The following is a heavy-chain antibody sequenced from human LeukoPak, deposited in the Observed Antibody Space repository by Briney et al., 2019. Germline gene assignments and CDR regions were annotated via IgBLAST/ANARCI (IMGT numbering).Heavy chain of an antibody. D-gene: IGHD3-10*02. CDR3: AELGITMIGGV. CDR1: GFTFSSYE. V-gene: IGHV3-48*03. CDR2: ISGSGTVT. Sequence: GGSLRLSCAASGFTFSSYEMNWVRQAPGKGLEWISYISGSGTVTHYADSVEGRFTISRDNTKNSLYLQMNSLRGEDTAVYYCAELGITMIGGVWGKGTTVTISS. J-gene: IGHJ6*04.